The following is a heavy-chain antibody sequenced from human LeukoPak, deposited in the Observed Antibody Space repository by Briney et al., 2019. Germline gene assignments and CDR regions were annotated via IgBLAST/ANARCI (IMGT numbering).Heavy chain of an antibody. CDR3: ARDSSGPHSYDY. V-gene: IGHV3-53*01. J-gene: IGHJ4*02. D-gene: IGHD6-19*01. Sequence: PGGSLRLSCAASGFTVSNNYMNWVRQAPGKGLEWVSLIYSGGSTYYADSVKGRFTISRDNSKNTLYLQMNSLRAEDTAVYYCARDSSGPHSYDYWGQGTLVTVSS. CDR1: GFTVSNNY. CDR2: IYSGGST.